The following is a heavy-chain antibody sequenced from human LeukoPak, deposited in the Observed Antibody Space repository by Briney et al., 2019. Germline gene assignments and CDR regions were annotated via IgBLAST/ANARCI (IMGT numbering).Heavy chain of an antibody. V-gene: IGHV3-23*01. D-gene: IGHD2-2*01. J-gene: IGHJ3*01. CDR1: GFMFDDYG. Sequence: GGSLRLSCAASGFMFDDYGMSCVRQAPGKGLEWVSAISGSSGSTFYADSVKGRFTISRDNSKNTLFLQMNGLRAEDTAVYYCAKDRSCSGSSCNVGSWGQGTMVTVSS. CDR3: AKDRSCSGSSCNVGS. CDR2: ISGSSGST.